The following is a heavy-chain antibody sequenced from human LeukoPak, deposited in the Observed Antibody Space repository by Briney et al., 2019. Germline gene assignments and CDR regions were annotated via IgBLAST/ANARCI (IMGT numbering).Heavy chain of an antibody. CDR3: ARLPPSAGGSPFES. CDR2: IYYTGDT. J-gene: IGHJ4*02. Sequence: SETLSLTCAVYGGSFSGYYWSWIRQPPGKGLECIGYIYYTGDTNYNPTLKSRVTMSVDTSKNQLSLKLRSVTAADTAIYYCARLPPSAGGSPFESWGQGTLVTVSS. V-gene: IGHV4-59*01. D-gene: IGHD3-16*01. CDR1: GGSFSGYY.